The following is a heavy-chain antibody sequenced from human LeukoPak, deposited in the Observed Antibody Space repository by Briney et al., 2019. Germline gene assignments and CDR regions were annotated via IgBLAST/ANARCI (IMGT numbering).Heavy chain of an antibody. Sequence: SVKVSCKASGGTFSSYAISWVRQAPGQGLEWMGGIIPIFGTANYAQKFQGRVTITADKSTSTAYMELSSLRSEDTAVYYCARVLPIIRFLGWPRYMDVWGKGTTVTVSS. CDR3: ARVLPIIRFLGWPRYMDV. V-gene: IGHV1-69*06. CDR1: GGTFSSYA. D-gene: IGHD3-3*01. CDR2: IIPIFGTA. J-gene: IGHJ6*03.